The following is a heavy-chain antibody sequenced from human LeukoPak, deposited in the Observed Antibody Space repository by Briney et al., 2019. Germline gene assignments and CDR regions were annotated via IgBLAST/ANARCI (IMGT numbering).Heavy chain of an antibody. CDR3: ARLEYSSSSDYYYYMDV. CDR1: GSTFSSYS. Sequence: GGSLRLSCAASGSTFSSYSMNWVRQAPGKGLEWVSYISSSSSTIYYADSVKGRFTISRDNAKNSLYLQMNSLRAEDTAVYYCARLEYSSSSDYYYYMDVWGKGTTVTVSS. D-gene: IGHD6-6*01. CDR2: ISSSSSTI. J-gene: IGHJ6*03. V-gene: IGHV3-48*04.